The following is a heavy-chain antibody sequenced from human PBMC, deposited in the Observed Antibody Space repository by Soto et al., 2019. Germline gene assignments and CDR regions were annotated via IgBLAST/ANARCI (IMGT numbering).Heavy chain of an antibody. D-gene: IGHD3-22*01. V-gene: IGHV4-39*01. Sequence: PSETLSLTCPVSGCSISSSSYYWGWIRQPPGKGLEWIGSIYYSGSTYYNPSLKSRVTISVDTSKNQFSLKLSSVTAADTAVYYCARQRGDYYDSSGYFFWFDPWGQGTLVTVSS. CDR3: ARQRGDYYDSSGYFFWFDP. CDR1: GCSISSSSYY. CDR2: IYYSGST. J-gene: IGHJ5*02.